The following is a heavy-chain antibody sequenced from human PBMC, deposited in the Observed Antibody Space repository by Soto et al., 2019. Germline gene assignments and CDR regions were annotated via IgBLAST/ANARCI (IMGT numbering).Heavy chain of an antibody. V-gene: IGHV4-39*01. CDR2: IYYSGST. D-gene: IGHD6-6*01. CDR3: ASSGIAAPPGVYYNYLDV. J-gene: IGHJ6*03. CDR1: GGSISSSSYY. Sequence: PSETLSLTCTVSGGSISSSSYYWGWIRQPPGKGLEWIGSIYYSGSTYYNPSLKSRVTISVDTSKNQFSLKLSAVTAADTAVYSCASSGIAAPPGVYYNYLDVWGKGTTVTVSS.